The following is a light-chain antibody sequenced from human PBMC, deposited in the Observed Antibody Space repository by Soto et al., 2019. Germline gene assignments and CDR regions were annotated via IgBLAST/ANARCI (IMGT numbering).Light chain of an antibody. CDR1: ASDVGKYNY. CDR2: EVN. Sequence: QSALTQPPSASGSPGQSVTISCTGTASDVGKYNYVSWYQQHPGKAPKLMIYEVNKRPSGVPDRFSGSKSGNTASLTVSGLQAADEADYYCSSYAGTNNLGVFGGGTKVTVL. J-gene: IGLJ3*02. CDR3: SSYAGTNNLGV. V-gene: IGLV2-8*01.